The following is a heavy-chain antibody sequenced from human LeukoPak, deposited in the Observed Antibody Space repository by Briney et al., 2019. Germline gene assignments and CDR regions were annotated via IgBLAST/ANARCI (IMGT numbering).Heavy chain of an antibody. D-gene: IGHD4-17*01. V-gene: IGHV3-15*01. Sequence: PGGSLRLSCAASGFTFSNAWMSWVRQAPGKGLEWVGRIKSKTDGGTTDYAAPVKGRFTISRDDSKNTLYLQMNSLRAEDTAVYYCARAGYGYYFDYWGQGTLVTVSS. CDR1: GFTFSNAW. J-gene: IGHJ4*02. CDR3: ARAGYGYYFDY. CDR2: IKSKTDGGTT.